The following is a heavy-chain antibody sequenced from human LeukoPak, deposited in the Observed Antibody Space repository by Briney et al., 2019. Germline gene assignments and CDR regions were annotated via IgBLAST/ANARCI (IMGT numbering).Heavy chain of an antibody. CDR3: ARHIREYRSGWYGFGY. CDR2: MYNGGST. J-gene: IGHJ4*02. CDR1: GGSISSSSYY. V-gene: IGHV4-39*01. D-gene: IGHD6-19*01. Sequence: PSETLSLTCTVSGGSISSSSYYWGWIRQPPGKGLEWIGSMYNGGSTYYNPSLKSRVTISVDVSKNQFSLKLSSVTAADTAVYYCARHIREYRSGWYGFGYWGQGTLVTVSS.